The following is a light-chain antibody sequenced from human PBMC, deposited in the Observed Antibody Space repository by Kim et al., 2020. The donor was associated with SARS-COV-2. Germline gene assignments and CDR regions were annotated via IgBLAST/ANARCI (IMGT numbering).Light chain of an antibody. Sequence: GQRVTSSCSGSSSNIGSNNVNRYQQHQGTAPKRLIYSNKQRPSGGPDRCSGSKSGTSASLAISGRQSEDEADYYCAAWDDSMNGRVFGGGTQLTVL. CDR2: SNK. CDR3: AAWDDSMNGRV. CDR1: SSNIGSNN. J-gene: IGLJ2*01. V-gene: IGLV1-44*01.